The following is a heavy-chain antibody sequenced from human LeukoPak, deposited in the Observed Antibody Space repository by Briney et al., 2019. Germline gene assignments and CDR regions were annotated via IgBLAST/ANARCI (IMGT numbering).Heavy chain of an antibody. Sequence: QPGGSLSLSCAASGFTFSSYAMSWVRQAPGKGLEWVSAISGSGGSTSYADSGKGRFTISRDNSKNTLYLQMNSLRAEDTVVYYCAKDCSGGSCNDYWGQGTLVTVSS. V-gene: IGHV3-23*01. CDR2: ISGSGGST. D-gene: IGHD2-15*01. J-gene: IGHJ4*02. CDR3: AKDCSGGSCNDY. CDR1: GFTFSSYA.